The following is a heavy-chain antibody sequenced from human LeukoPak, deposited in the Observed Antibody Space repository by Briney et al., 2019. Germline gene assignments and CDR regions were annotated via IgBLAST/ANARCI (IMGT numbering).Heavy chain of an antibody. CDR2: INPSGGST. Sequence: ASVKVSCKASGYTFTSYYMHWVRQAPGQGLEWMGIINPSGGSTSYAQKFQGRVTMTRDMSTSTVYMELSSLRSEDTAVYYCAKDINFDLVIPRGWGQGTLVTVSS. J-gene: IGHJ4*02. V-gene: IGHV1-46*01. D-gene: IGHD2-2*01. CDR1: GYTFTSYY. CDR3: AKDINFDLVIPRG.